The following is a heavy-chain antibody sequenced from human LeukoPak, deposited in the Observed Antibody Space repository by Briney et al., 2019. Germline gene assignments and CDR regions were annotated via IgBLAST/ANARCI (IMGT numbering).Heavy chain of an antibody. J-gene: IGHJ4*02. D-gene: IGHD3-3*02. CDR3: ARHSGHFWSGSHFGY. CDR1: GYSFTSYW. V-gene: IGHV5-51*01. CDR2: IYPGDSDT. Sequence: GESLKISCKGSGYSFTSYWIGWVRQMPGKGLEWMGIIYPGDSDTRYSPSFQGQVTISADKSISTAYLQWSSLKASDTAMYYCARHSGHFWSGSHFGYWGQGTLVTVSS.